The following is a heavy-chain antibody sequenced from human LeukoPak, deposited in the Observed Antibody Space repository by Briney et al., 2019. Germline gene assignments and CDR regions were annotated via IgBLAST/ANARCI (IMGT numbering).Heavy chain of an antibody. Sequence: PSETLSLTCTVSGGSIRSYYWSWVRQPPGKGLEWIGYIYYSGSTNYNPTLKSRVTISADTSKNQFSLKLSSVTAADTAVYYCARGKGYFDYWGQGTLVTVSS. J-gene: IGHJ4*02. CDR1: GGSIRSYY. CDR3: ARGKGYFDY. V-gene: IGHV4-59*01. CDR2: IYYSGST.